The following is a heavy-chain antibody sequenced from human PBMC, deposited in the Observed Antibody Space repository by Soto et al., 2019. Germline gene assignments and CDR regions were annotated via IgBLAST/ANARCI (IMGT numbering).Heavy chain of an antibody. CDR2: INPSDDAT. V-gene: IGHV1-46*01. CDR3: ARDLTREGDYYDRSGYYLDY. D-gene: IGHD3-22*01. CDR1: GYTFTRYY. J-gene: IGHJ4*02. Sequence: GPPVKVSCKASGYTFTRYYMHWVRQAPGQGLEWMGIINPSDDATSYAEKFQGRLTMTKDTSTSTVYMEMSSLRSEDTAVYYCARDLTREGDYYDRSGYYLDYWGQGTLVTVSS.